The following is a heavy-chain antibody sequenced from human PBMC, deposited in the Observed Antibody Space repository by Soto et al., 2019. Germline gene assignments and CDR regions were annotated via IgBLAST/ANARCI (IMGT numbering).Heavy chain of an antibody. CDR3: AKDPDRLAAAAYFTFDY. Sequence: PGGSLRLSCAASGFTFSSYGMHWVRQAPGKGLEWVAVISYDGSNKYYADSVKGRFTISRDNSKNTLYLQMNSLRAEDTAVYYCAKDPDRLAAAAYFTFDYWGQGTLVTVSS. V-gene: IGHV3-30*18. J-gene: IGHJ4*02. CDR1: GFTFSSYG. D-gene: IGHD6-13*01. CDR2: ISYDGSNK.